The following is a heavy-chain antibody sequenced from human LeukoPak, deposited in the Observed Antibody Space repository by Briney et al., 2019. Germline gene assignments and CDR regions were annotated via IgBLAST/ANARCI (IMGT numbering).Heavy chain of an antibody. Sequence: PGGSLRLSCAASGFTFSSYAMSWVRQAPGKGLEWVSAISGSGGSTYYADSVKGRFTISRDNSKNTLYLQMNSLRVEDTAVYYCARDGSSGWHHDYWGQGTLVTVSS. D-gene: IGHD3-22*01. J-gene: IGHJ4*02. CDR1: GFTFSSYA. CDR3: ARDGSSGWHHDY. V-gene: IGHV3-23*01. CDR2: ISGSGGST.